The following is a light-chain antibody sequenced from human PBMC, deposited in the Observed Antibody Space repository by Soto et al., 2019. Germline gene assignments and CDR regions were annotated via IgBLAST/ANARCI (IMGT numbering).Light chain of an antibody. Sequence: IVLTQSPATLSLSPGERVTLSCRASQSISNYLAWYQEKPGQAPRLLIYDSSNRTTGIPARFSGSGSGTDFTVTISSLEREDVAVYYCQQRNSWPVTFGQGTRLQIK. CDR1: QSISNY. J-gene: IGKJ5*01. CDR2: DSS. CDR3: QQRNSWPVT. V-gene: IGKV3-11*01.